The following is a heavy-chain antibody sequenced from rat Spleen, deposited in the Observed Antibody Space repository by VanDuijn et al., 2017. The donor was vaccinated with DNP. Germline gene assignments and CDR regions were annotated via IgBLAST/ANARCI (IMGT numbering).Heavy chain of an antibody. Sequence: EVQLQESGSDLVKPSQSLSLTCSVTGSSITSNYWGWIRKFPGNKMEYIGHISYSGSTNYNPSLKSRISITRDTSKNHFFLHLNSVTTEDTATYYCARWTRYFDYWGQGVMVTVSS. D-gene: IGHD1-7*01. V-gene: IGHV3-1*01. CDR3: ARWTRYFDY. CDR1: GSSITSNY. J-gene: IGHJ2*01. CDR2: ISYSGST.